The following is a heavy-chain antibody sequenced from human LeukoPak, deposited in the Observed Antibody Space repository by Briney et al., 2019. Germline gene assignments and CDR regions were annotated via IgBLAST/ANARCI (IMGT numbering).Heavy chain of an antibody. CDR3: ARVSYYYDSSGFPGFGCLDY. CDR1: GGSISSYY. D-gene: IGHD3-22*01. J-gene: IGHJ4*02. CDR2: IYYSGST. Sequence: PSETLSLTCTVSGGSISSYYWSWIRQPPGKGLEWIGYIYYSGSTNYNPSLRSRVTISVDRSKNQFSLKLSSVTAADTAVYYCARVSYYYDSSGFPGFGCLDYWGQGTLVTVSS. V-gene: IGHV4-59*12.